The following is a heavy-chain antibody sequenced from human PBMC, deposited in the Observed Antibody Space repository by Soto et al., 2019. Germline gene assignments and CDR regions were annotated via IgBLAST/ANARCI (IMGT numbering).Heavy chain of an antibody. Sequence: VASVKVSCKTSGYTFSTYGVSWVRQAPGQGLEWMGWISAYNGHTNYAQKFQGRVTMTTDTSTSAAYMELRSLRSDDTAVYYCARVRIPMVRGVIITSVAPFDFWGQGTLVTVSS. V-gene: IGHV1-18*01. CDR1: GYTFSTYG. CDR2: ISAYNGHT. J-gene: IGHJ4*02. D-gene: IGHD3-10*01. CDR3: ARVRIPMVRGVIITSVAPFDF.